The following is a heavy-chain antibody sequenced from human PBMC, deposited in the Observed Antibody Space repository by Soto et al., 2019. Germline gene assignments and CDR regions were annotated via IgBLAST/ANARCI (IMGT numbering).Heavy chain of an antibody. J-gene: IGHJ4*02. D-gene: IGHD3-10*01. CDR1: GGSISSSSYY. CDR2: IYYSGST. V-gene: IGHV4-39*01. CDR3: ARRGYYGSGSYWWP. Sequence: QLQLQESGPGLVKPSETLSLTCTVSGGSISSSSYYWGWIRQPPGKGLEWIGSIYYSGSTYYNPSLKSRVTISVDTSKNQFSLKLSSVTAADTAVYYCARRGYYGSGSYWWPWGQGTLVTVSS.